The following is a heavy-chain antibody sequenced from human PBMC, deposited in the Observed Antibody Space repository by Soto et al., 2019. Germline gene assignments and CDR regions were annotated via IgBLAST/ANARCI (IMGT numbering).Heavy chain of an antibody. D-gene: IGHD3-9*01. V-gene: IGHV3-30-3*01. CDR3: ARTFDTITYYFDY. Sequence: PGGSLRLSCAASEFSFSSYAMHWIRQAPGKGLEWVAVISFDGNIIHYADSVKGRFIISRDNSKNTLYLQMHSLSGEDTAVYYCARTFDTITYYFDYWGQGTLVTVYS. J-gene: IGHJ4*02. CDR2: ISFDGNII. CDR1: EFSFSSYA.